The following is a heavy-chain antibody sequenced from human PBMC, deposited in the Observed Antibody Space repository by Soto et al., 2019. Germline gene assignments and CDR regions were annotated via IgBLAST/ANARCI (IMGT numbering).Heavy chain of an antibody. CDR2: IYYSGST. V-gene: IGHV4-59*01. D-gene: IGHD6-19*01. J-gene: IGHJ6*02. Sequence: SSETLSLTCPVSGGSISSYYWSWIRQPPGKGLEWIGYIYYSGSTNYNPSLKSRVTISVDTSKNQFSLKLSSVTAADTAVYYCARAKQWLAAYYYYYGMDVWGQGTTVTVSS. CDR1: GGSISSYY. CDR3: ARAKQWLAAYYYYYGMDV.